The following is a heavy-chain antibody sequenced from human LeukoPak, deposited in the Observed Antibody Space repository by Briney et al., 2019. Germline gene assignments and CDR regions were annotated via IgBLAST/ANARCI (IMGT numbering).Heavy chain of an antibody. CDR2: VYNSEYT. V-gene: IGHV4-59*08. D-gene: IGHD6-19*01. CDR1: GGSSSGYY. Sequence: SETLSLTCTVSGGSSSGYYWSWIRQPPGKGLEWIGYVYNSEYTSYNPSLKSRVSISFDTSKNQFSMRLTSVTAADTAVYYCARNLSSGGSYLFDYWGQGTLVTASS. CDR3: ARNLSSGGSYLFDY. J-gene: IGHJ4*02.